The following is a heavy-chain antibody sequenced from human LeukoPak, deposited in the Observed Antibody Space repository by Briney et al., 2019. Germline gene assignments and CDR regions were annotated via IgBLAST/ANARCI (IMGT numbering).Heavy chain of an antibody. V-gene: IGHV4-30-4*01. CDR2: IYYIGNT. J-gene: IGHJ2*01. D-gene: IGHD2-21*02. CDR1: GGSISPYF. CDR3: ASAYCGGDCTPYWYFDL. Sequence: SETLSLTCTVSGGSISPYFWSWIRQPPGKGLEWIGYIYYIGNTFYNPSLKSRVTISVDTSKNQFSLKLSSVTAADTAVYYCASAYCGGDCTPYWYFDLWGRGTLVTVSS.